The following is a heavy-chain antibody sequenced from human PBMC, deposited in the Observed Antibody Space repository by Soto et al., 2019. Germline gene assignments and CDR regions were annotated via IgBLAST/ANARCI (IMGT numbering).Heavy chain of an antibody. CDR2: IYYSGST. J-gene: IGHJ4*02. Sequence: SETLSLTCTVSGGSISSYYWSWFRQPPGKGLEWIGYIYYSGSTNYNPSLKSRVTISVDTSKNQFSLKLSSVTAADTAVYYCARRYGASFDYWGQGTLVTVSS. CDR3: ARRYGASFDY. CDR1: GGSISSYY. D-gene: IGHD4-17*01. V-gene: IGHV4-59*01.